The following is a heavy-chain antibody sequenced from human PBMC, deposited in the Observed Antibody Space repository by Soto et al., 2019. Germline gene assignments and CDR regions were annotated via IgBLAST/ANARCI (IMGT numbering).Heavy chain of an antibody. D-gene: IGHD3-10*01. J-gene: IGHJ4*02. CDR1: GYTFTSYA. V-gene: IGHV1-3*01. CDR3: ARDSHYSGSYKFVGYYFDY. CDR2: INAGNGNT. Sequence: GASVKVSCKASGYTFTSYAMHWVRQAPGQRLEWMGWINAGNGNTKYSQKFQGRVTMTRDTSTSTVYMELSSLRSEDTAVYYCARDSHYSGSYKFVGYYFDYWGQGTLVTVSS.